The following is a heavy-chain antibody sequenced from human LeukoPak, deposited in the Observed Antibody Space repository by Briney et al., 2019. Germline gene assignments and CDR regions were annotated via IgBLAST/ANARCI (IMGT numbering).Heavy chain of an antibody. CDR1: GGTFSSYA. CDR3: ARDTPSTYDFWSGYYTHFDY. Sequence: SVKVSCKASGGTFSSYAISWVRQAPGQGLEWMGRIIPILGIANYAQKFQGRVTITADKSTSTAYMELSSLRSENTAMYYCARDTPSTYDFWSGYYTHFDYWGQGTLVTVSS. J-gene: IGHJ4*02. V-gene: IGHV1-69*04. D-gene: IGHD3-3*01. CDR2: IIPILGIA.